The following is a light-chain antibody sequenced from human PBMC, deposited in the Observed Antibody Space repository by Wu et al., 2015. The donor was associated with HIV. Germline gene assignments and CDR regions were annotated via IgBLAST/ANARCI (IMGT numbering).Light chain of an antibody. CDR1: SSY. Sequence: SSYLVLGTSRKPRAQAPQAPSSMVQPTGPLAIPDRFSGSGSGTDFTLTISRLEPDDFAVYYCQHYGSSPGVTCTFGQGTKVEIK. CDR3: QHYGSSPGVTCT. J-gene: IGKJ1*01. V-gene: IGKV3-20*01. CDR2: VQP.